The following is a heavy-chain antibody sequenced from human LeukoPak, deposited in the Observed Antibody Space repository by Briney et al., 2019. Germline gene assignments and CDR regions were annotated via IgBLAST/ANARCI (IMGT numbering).Heavy chain of an antibody. CDR2: ISSSGSTI. Sequence: GGSLRPSCGASGFTFNDYYMTWIRQAPGKGLEWVSYISSSGSTIHQADSVKGRFTITRDNAKNSLYLQMNSLRAEDMAVYYCARVWYSGSYPVNYWGQGTLVTVSS. V-gene: IGHV3-11*01. D-gene: IGHD1-26*01. CDR3: ARVWYSGSYPVNY. CDR1: GFTFNDYY. J-gene: IGHJ4*02.